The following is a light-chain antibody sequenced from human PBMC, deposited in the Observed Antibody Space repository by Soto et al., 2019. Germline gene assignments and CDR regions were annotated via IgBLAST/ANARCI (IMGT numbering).Light chain of an antibody. Sequence: DIQLTQSPSFLSASLGDRVTLTCRASQGIGSYFAWYQQKPGKAPRLLIYAASTLQSGVPARFSGSGSDTEFTLTISSLQAEDFATYYWQQLNNYPLSCGGGTKVEIK. V-gene: IGKV1-9*01. CDR3: QQLNNYPLS. CDR2: AAS. CDR1: QGIGSY. J-gene: IGKJ4*01.